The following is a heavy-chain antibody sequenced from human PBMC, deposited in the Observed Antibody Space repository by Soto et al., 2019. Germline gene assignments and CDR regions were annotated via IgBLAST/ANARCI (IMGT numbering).Heavy chain of an antibody. Sequence: WASVKVSCKVSGYTLTEISMHWVRQAPGKGLEWMGGLDPEDGETIDAQKFQGRATMTEDTSTDTAYMELSSLRSEDTAVYYCATDSSSVSYFEIDYWGQGTLVTVS. CDR3: ATDSSSVSYFEIDY. CDR2: LDPEDGET. D-gene: IGHD1-26*01. V-gene: IGHV1-24*01. J-gene: IGHJ4*02. CDR1: GYTLTEIS.